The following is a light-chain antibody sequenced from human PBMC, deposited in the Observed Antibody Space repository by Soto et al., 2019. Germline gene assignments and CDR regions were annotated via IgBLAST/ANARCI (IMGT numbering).Light chain of an antibody. CDR1: QIISPW. Sequence: DIQMTQSPSTLSASVGDSVTITCRASQIISPWLAWYQQKPGKAPTFLIYKASSLESGVPSRFSGSGSGTDFNITISSLQPDDSATYYCQHDNTYPLTFGGGTTVEIK. V-gene: IGKV1-5*03. CDR3: QHDNTYPLT. CDR2: KAS. J-gene: IGKJ4*01.